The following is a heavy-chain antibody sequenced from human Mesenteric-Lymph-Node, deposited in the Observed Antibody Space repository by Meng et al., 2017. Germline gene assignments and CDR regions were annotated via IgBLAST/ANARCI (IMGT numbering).Heavy chain of an antibody. CDR3: ARVKAGYSSGWYNLHDY. Sequence: SETLSLTCIVSGVSITSYYWNWIRQPAGKGLEWIGRIYTSGSTNYNPSLKSRVTISVDTSKNQFSLKLSSVTAADTAVYYCARVKAGYSSGWYNLHDYWGQGTLVTVSS. J-gene: IGHJ4*02. V-gene: IGHV4-4*07. D-gene: IGHD6-19*01. CDR2: IYTSGST. CDR1: GVSITSYY.